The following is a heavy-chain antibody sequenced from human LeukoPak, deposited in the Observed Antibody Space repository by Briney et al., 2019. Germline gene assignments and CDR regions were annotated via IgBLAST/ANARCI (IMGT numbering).Heavy chain of an antibody. D-gene: IGHD5-18*01. V-gene: IGHV4-59*12. J-gene: IGHJ4*02. CDR1: GASIRSYY. CDR2: IYYSGST. CDR3: ARAVDTAMAPYFDY. Sequence: SETLSLTCTVSGASIRSYYWSWIRQPPGKGLEWIGYIYYSGSTNYNPSLKSRVTISVDTSKNQFSLKLSSVTAADTAVYYCARAVDTAMAPYFDYWGQGTLVTVSS.